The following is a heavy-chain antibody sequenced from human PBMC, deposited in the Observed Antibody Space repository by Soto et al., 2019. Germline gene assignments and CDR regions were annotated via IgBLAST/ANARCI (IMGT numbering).Heavy chain of an antibody. J-gene: IGHJ5*02. D-gene: IGHD1-26*01. Sequence: GGSLRLSCAASGFTFSSYAMHWVRQAPGKGLEWVAVISYDGSNKYYADSVKGRFTISRDNSKNTLYLQMNSLRAEDTAVYYCARENYSGSYFGYNWFDPWGKGTLVTVSS. V-gene: IGHV3-30-3*01. CDR3: ARENYSGSYFGYNWFDP. CDR1: GFTFSSYA. CDR2: ISYDGSNK.